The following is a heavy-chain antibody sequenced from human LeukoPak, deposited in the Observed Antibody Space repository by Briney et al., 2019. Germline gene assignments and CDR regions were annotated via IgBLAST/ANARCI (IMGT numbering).Heavy chain of an antibody. D-gene: IGHD6-13*01. CDR2: ISGSGGST. Sequence: GGSLRLSCAASGFTFSSYAMSWVRQAPGKGLEWVSAISGSGGSTYYADSVKGRFTISRDNSKNTLYLQMNSLRAEDTAVYYCAKAPHSSSYYYYYYMDVWGKGTTVTVSS. CDR1: GFTFSSYA. CDR3: AKAPHSSSYYYYYYMDV. V-gene: IGHV3-23*01. J-gene: IGHJ6*03.